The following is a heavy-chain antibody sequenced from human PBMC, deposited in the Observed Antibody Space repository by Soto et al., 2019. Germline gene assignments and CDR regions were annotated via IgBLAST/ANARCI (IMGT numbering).Heavy chain of an antibody. D-gene: IGHD3-22*01. CDR3: ARDDCGYYGRSVSRRGV. CDR1: GGPLSSYA. CDR2: IIPIFGTA. Sequence: ASVKVSCKASGGPLSSYAISWARQAPGQGLEWMGGIIPIFGTANYAQKFQGRVTITADESTSTAYMELSSLRSEDTAVYYGARDDCGYYGRSVSRRGVCDQGPRGTVSS. V-gene: IGHV1-69*13. J-gene: IGHJ6*02.